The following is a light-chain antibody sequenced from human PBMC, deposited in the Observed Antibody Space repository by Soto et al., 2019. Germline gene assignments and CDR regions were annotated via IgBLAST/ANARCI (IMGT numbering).Light chain of an antibody. CDR3: AKWDDSLRVYV. V-gene: IGLV1-47*01. CDR1: NSRSGSNY. CDR2: RND. J-gene: IGLJ1*01. Sequence: QSVLPQPPSASGTPGQRVTISCSTTNSRSGSNYVYWYQQLPGAAPQLLIYRNDQRPSGVPDRFSASKSGTSASLAISGLRSEDEADYFCAKWDDSLRVYVFGSGTKLTVL.